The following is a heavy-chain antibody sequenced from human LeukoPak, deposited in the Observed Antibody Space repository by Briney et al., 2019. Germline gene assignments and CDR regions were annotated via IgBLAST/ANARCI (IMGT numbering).Heavy chain of an antibody. CDR3: ARDGPAAATGSYFDY. D-gene: IGHD6-13*01. CDR2: ISSSGSTI. V-gene: IGHV3-48*02. CDR1: GFTFSSYN. Sequence: GGSLRLSCAASGFTFSSYNMNWVRQAPGKGLEWVSYISSSGSTIYYADSVKGRFTISRDKAKNSLYLQMNSLRDEDTAVYYCARDGPAAATGSYFDYWGQGTLVTVSS. J-gene: IGHJ4*02.